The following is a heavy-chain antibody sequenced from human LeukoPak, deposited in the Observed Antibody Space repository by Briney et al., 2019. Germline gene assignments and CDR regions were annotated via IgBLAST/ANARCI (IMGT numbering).Heavy chain of an antibody. V-gene: IGHV1-2*02. Sequence: ASVKVSCKASGYTFTDYYMHWVRQAPGQGFEWMGWINPNDGDTNYAQKFQGRVTMTRDTSINTAHMEVSRLRSDDTAVYYCARANFLYCSSSTCLFDYWGQGTLVTVSS. CDR2: INPNDGDT. J-gene: IGHJ4*02. D-gene: IGHD2-2*01. CDR1: GYTFTDYY. CDR3: ARANFLYCSSSTCLFDY.